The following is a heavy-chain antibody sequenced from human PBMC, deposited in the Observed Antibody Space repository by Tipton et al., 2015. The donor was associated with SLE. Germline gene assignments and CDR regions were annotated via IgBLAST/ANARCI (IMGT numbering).Heavy chain of an antibody. Sequence: TLSLTCTVSGGFINSTSYYWGWVRQPAGKGLEWIGHIYTSGSTKYNSPLKSRVTISVDTSKNQFSLKLSSVTAADTAVYYCARSLFVVVEAATYYYHGLDVWGQGTTVTVS. CDR3: ARSLFVVVEAATYYYHGLDV. J-gene: IGHJ6*02. D-gene: IGHD2-15*01. CDR2: IYTSGST. CDR1: GGFINSTSYY. V-gene: IGHV4-61*09.